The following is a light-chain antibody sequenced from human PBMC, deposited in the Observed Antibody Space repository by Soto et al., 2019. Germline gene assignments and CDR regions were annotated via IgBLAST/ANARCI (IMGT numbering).Light chain of an antibody. CDR3: QQRSNWSPSFT. V-gene: IGKV3D-20*02. Sequence: EIVFTQSPCTLSLSPGERATLSCRASQSVSNSYLAWYQQKTGQAPRIVISDTSDRATGIPDRFSGSGSWRDFTLTISRREPEAFSVFYCQQRSNWSPSFTFGQGTRLEIK. CDR1: QSVSNSY. CDR2: DTS. J-gene: IGKJ5*01.